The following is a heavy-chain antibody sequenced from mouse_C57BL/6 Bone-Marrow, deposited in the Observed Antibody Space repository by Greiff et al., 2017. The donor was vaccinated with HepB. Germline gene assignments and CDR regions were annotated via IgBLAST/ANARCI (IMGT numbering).Heavy chain of an antibody. J-gene: IGHJ2*01. CDR1: GFNIKDDY. CDR2: IDPENGDT. CDR3: TTYYGNYLYYFDY. D-gene: IGHD2-1*01. V-gene: IGHV14-4*01. Sequence: VHVKQSGAELVRPGASVKLSCTASGFNIKDDYMHWVKQRPEQGLEWIGWIDPENGDTEYASKFQGKATITADTSSNTAYLQLSSLTSEDTAVYYCTTYYGNYLYYFDYWGQGTTLTVSS.